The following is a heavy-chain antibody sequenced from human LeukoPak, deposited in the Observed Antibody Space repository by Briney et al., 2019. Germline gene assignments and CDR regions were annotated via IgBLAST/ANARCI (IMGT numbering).Heavy chain of an antibody. D-gene: IGHD3-3*01. V-gene: IGHV3-11*04. CDR1: GFTFSDYY. Sequence: GGSLRLSCAASGFTFSDYYMSWIRQVPGKGLEWLSYIDGGGTITYYATFEEGRFTISRDNAKNSVYLQMDSLRAEDTAVYYCARDRGYGSGYYFDNWGQGTLVTVSS. J-gene: IGHJ4*02. CDR3: ARDRGYGSGYYFDN. CDR2: IDGGGTIT.